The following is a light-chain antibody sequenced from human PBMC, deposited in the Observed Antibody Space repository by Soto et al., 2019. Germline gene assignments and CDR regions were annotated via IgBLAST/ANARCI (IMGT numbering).Light chain of an antibody. Sequence: DIQMTQSPSTLSAYVGDTVTITCRASQSISSWLAWYQQKPGKAPKVLIYKASSLQSGVPSRFSGSGSGTXXXXXXSXXXXXXXXTYYCQQYDTWFTFGPGTKVHIK. V-gene: IGKV1-5*03. J-gene: IGKJ3*01. CDR2: KAS. CDR1: QSISSW. CDR3: QQYDTWFT.